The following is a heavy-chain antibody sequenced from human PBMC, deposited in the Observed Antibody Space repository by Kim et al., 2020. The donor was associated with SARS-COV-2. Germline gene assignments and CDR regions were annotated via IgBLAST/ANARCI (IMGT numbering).Heavy chain of an antibody. D-gene: IGHD6-19*01. J-gene: IGHJ6*01. V-gene: IGHV4-34*01. CDR1: GGSFSGYY. CDR3: ARGAIAVAGSAYYYYGMD. Sequence: SETLSLTCAVYGGSFSGYYWSWIRQLPGKGLEWIGEINHSGSTNYNQSLKSRVTISVDTSKNQFSLKLSSVTAADTAVYYCARGAIAVAGSAYYYYGMD. CDR2: INHSGST.